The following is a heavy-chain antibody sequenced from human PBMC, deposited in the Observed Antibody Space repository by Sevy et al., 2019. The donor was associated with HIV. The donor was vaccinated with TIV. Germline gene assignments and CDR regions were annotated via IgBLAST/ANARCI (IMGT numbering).Heavy chain of an antibody. D-gene: IGHD3-3*01. CDR1: GFTLSSYG. CDR2: IRYDGSNK. CDR3: ARDRLSITISAEWGGGMDV. Sequence: WGYLRLSCAASGFTLSSYGMHWVRQAPGKGFEWVAVIRYDGSNKYYADSVKGRFTISRDNSKNTLYLQMNSLRAEDTAEYYCARDRLSITISAEWGGGMDVWGQGTTVTVSS. V-gene: IGHV3-33*04. J-gene: IGHJ6*02.